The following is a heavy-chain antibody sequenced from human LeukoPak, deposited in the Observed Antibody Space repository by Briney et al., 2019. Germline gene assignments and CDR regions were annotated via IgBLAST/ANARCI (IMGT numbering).Heavy chain of an antibody. D-gene: IGHD2-21*02. J-gene: IGHJ4*02. CDR1: GFTFDNYA. V-gene: IGHV3-9*01. CDR3: IKDDRGDDAYYFGF. CDR2: INWNGGGT. Sequence: PGGSLRLSCVASGFTFDNYAMHWVRQAPGKGLEWVSSINWNGGGTVYADSVKGRFTISRDNAKNSVSLQMNSLREDDTAFYYCIKDDRGDDAYYFGFWGQGTLVTVSS.